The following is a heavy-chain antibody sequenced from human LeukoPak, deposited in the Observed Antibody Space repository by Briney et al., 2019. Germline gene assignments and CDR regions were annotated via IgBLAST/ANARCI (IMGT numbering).Heavy chain of an antibody. Sequence: GGSLRLSCTASGFTFGDYAMSWVRQAPGKGLEWVGFIRSKAYGGTTEYAASVKGRFTISRDDSKSIAYLQMNSLKTEDTAVYYCTRGRYYDFWSGPYFDYWGQGTLVTVSS. CDR3: TRGRYYDFWSGPYFDY. D-gene: IGHD3-3*01. J-gene: IGHJ4*02. V-gene: IGHV3-49*04. CDR1: GFTFGDYA. CDR2: IRSKAYGGTT.